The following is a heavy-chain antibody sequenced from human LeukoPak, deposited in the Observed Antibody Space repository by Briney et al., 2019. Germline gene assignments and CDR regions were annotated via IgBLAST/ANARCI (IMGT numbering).Heavy chain of an antibody. V-gene: IGHV3-21*01. Sequence: GGSLRLSCAASGFTFSDYSMTWVRQAPGKGLEWVSSISISSSYIYYADLVKGRFTIFRDNAKNSLYLQMNSLRAEDTAVYYCARDMDNSYGFFSSLYVWGKGTTVTVSS. J-gene: IGHJ6*04. CDR3: ARDMDNSYGFFSSLYV. CDR1: GFTFSDYS. D-gene: IGHD5-18*01. CDR2: ISISSSYI.